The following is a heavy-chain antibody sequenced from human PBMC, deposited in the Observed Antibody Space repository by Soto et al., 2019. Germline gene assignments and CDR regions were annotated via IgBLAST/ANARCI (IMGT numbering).Heavy chain of an antibody. D-gene: IGHD3-16*01. CDR1: GASITSHG. V-gene: IGHV4-4*07. CDR3: ATLRGALDP. J-gene: IGHJ5*02. Sequence: KSSETLSLTCTVSGASITSHGWSWIRQPAGKGLEWIGCMSTSGITNYNPSLKSRVTMSVDTSKNQFSLNLSSVTAADTAVYYCATLRGALDPWGQGILVTVSS. CDR2: MSTSGIT.